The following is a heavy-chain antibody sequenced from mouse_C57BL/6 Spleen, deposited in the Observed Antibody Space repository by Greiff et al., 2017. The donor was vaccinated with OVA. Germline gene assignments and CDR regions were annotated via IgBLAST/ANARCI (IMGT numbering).Heavy chain of an antibody. D-gene: IGHD1-1*01. V-gene: IGHV1-52*01. CDR2: IDPSDSET. Sequence: QVHVKQPGAELVRPGSSVKLSCKASGYTFTSYWMHWVKQRPIQGLEWIGNIDPSDSETHYNQKFKDKATLTVDKSSSTAYMQLSSLTSEDSAVYYCARSGYYGSFAMDYWGQGTSVTVSS. J-gene: IGHJ4*01. CDR3: ARSGYYGSFAMDY. CDR1: GYTFTSYW.